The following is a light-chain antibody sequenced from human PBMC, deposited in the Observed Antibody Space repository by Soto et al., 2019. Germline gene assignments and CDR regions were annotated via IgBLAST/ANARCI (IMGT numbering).Light chain of an antibody. CDR3: QQYTYSPWT. CDR1: QSVSSGY. CDR2: GAS. V-gene: IGKV3-20*01. Sequence: EVVLTQSPGTLSLSPGERATLSCRASQSVSSGYLGWYQQKPGQAPRLLIYGASSRATGIPDRFSGSGSGTDFTLTISRLEPEDFAVYFCQQYTYSPWTFGLGTKVEIK. J-gene: IGKJ1*01.